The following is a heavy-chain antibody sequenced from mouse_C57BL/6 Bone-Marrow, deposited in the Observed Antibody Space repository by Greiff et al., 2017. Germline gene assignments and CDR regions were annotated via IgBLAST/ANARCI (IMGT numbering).Heavy chain of an antibody. J-gene: IGHJ2*01. V-gene: IGHV5-6*01. D-gene: IGHD1-1*01. CDR1: GFTFSSYG. CDR3: ARTHYYGSLHFDY. Sequence: EVQLVESGGDLVKPGGSLKLSCAASGFTFSSYGMSWVRQTPDKRLEWVATISSGGSYTYYPDSVKGRFTISRDNAKNTLYLQMSSLKSEDTAMYYCARTHYYGSLHFDYWGQGTTLTVSS. CDR2: ISSGGSYT.